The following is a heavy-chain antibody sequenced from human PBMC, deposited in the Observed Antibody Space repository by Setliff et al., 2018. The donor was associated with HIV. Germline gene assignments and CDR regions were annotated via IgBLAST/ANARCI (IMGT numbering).Heavy chain of an antibody. D-gene: IGHD1-26*01. J-gene: IGHJ6*02. CDR1: GYSFTTYW. Sequence: GESLKISCKTSGYSFTTYWIGWVRQMPGKGLEWMGVIFPGDSDTRYSPSFQGQVTISADKSISIAYLQWNSLKASDTAMYYCARCSGSYPCDGMDVWGQGTTVTVSS. CDR2: IFPGDSDT. CDR3: ARCSGSYPCDGMDV. V-gene: IGHV5-51*01.